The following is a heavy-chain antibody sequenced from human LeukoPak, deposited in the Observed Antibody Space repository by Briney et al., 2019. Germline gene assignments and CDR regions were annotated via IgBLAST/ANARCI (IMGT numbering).Heavy chain of an antibody. Sequence: SETLSLTCTVSGGSISSSNYYWGWIRQPPGKGLEWIGSIYYSGSTYYNPSLKSRVTISVDTSKNQFSLRLSSVTAADTAVYYCARGLWFGEFDFDYWGQGTLVTVSS. CDR3: ARGLWFGEFDFDY. CDR1: GGSISSSNYY. V-gene: IGHV4-39*07. CDR2: IYYSGST. D-gene: IGHD3-10*01. J-gene: IGHJ4*02.